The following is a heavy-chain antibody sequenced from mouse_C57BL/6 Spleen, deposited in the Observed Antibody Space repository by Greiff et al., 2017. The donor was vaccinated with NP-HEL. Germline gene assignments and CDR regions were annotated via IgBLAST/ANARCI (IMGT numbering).Heavy chain of an antibody. D-gene: IGHD3-3*01. Sequence: VQLVESGAELARPGASVKLSCKASGYTFTSYGISWVKQRTGQGLEWIGEIYPRSGNTYYNEKFKGKATLTADKSSSTAYMELRSLTSEDSAVYFCARPLVVGDCDVWGTGTTVTVSS. CDR2: IYPRSGNT. CDR3: ARPLVVGDCDV. CDR1: GYTFTSYG. J-gene: IGHJ1*03. V-gene: IGHV1-81*01.